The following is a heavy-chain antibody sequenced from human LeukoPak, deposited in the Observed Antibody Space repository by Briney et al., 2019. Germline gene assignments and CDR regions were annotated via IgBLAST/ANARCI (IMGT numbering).Heavy chain of an antibody. D-gene: IGHD6-19*01. CDR1: GGSISSGDYF. V-gene: IGHV4-30-4*01. Sequence: SEILSLTCTVSGGSISSGDYFWSWIRQPPGQGLECIGYISHSGGTYYNPSLKSRVTISVDTSKNQFSLKLSSVTAADTAVYYCARGLVDSSGWYYYYYYGMDVWGQGTTVTVSS. CDR3: ARGLVDSSGWYYYYYYGMDV. J-gene: IGHJ6*02. CDR2: ISHSGGT.